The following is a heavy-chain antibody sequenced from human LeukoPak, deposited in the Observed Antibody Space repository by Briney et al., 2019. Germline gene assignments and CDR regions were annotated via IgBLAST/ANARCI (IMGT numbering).Heavy chain of an antibody. Sequence: GGSLRLSCAASGFPFNSYWMTWVRQAPGKGLEWVANIKEDGSEKYYVDSVKGRFTISRDNAKNSLYLQMNSLRAEDTAVYYCAKDPVTTVTSGDWTDAFDIWGQGTMVTVSS. CDR1: GFPFNSYW. D-gene: IGHD4-17*01. V-gene: IGHV3-7*01. CDR3: AKDPVTTVTSGDWTDAFDI. J-gene: IGHJ3*02. CDR2: IKEDGSEK.